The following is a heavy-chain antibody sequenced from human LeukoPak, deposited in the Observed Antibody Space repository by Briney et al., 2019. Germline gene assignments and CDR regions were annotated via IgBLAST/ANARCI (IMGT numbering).Heavy chain of an antibody. V-gene: IGHV1-18*01. CDR1: GYTFNRYG. CDR2: ISAYNGNT. Sequence: GASVKVSCKASGYTFNRYGISWVRQAPGQGRAWMGWISAYNGNTNYAQKLQGRVTMTTDTSTSTAYMELRSLRSDDTAVYYCARAAGIAAAGTHWGQGTLVTVSS. D-gene: IGHD6-13*01. J-gene: IGHJ4*02. CDR3: ARAAGIAAAGTH.